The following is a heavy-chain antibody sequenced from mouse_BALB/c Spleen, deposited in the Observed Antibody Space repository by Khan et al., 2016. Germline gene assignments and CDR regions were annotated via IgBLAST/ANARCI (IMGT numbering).Heavy chain of an antibody. D-gene: IGHD1-1*01. J-gene: IGHJ2*01. V-gene: IGHV4-1*02. Sequence: EVKLLESGGGLVQPGGSLKLSCAASGFDFSRYWMSWVRQAPGKGLEWIGEINPDSSTINYTPSLKDKFIISRDNAKNTLYMQMSKVRSEDIALYYCTPHYYFSTSDYWGQGTTLAVSS. CDR1: GFDFSRYW. CDR2: INPDSSTI. CDR3: TPHYYFSTSDY.